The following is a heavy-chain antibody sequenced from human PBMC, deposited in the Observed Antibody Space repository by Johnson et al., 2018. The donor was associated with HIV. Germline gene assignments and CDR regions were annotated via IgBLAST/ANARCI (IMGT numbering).Heavy chain of an antibody. V-gene: IGHV3-13*01. J-gene: IGHJ3*01. D-gene: IGHD6-19*01. Sequence: MQLVESGGGLVQPGGSLRLSCAASGFTFSSYDMHWVRQATGKGLEWVSAIGTAGDTYYPGSVKGRFTISRENAKKTLYLQMNSLRAEDTAVYYCARKQWLEIPSDAFDVWGQGTMVTVSS. CDR3: ARKQWLEIPSDAFDV. CDR1: GFTFSSYD. CDR2: IGTAGDT.